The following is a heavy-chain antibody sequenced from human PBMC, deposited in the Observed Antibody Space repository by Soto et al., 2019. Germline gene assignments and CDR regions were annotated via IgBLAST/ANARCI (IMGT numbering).Heavy chain of an antibody. CDR1: GGTFSSYA. CDR3: ARSIVGATQTYYYYGMDV. V-gene: IGHV1-69*13. CDR2: IIPIFGTA. J-gene: IGHJ6*02. Sequence: SVKVSCKASGGTFSSYAISWVRQAPGQGLEWMGGIIPIFGTANYAQKFQGRVTITADESTSTAYMELSSLRSEDTAVYYCARSIVGATQTYYYYGMDVWGQGTTVTVSS. D-gene: IGHD1-26*01.